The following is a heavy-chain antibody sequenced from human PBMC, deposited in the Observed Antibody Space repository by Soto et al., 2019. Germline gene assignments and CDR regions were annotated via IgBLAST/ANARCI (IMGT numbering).Heavy chain of an antibody. D-gene: IGHD6-13*01. V-gene: IGHV1-18*04. CDR2: ISAYNGNT. Sequence: QVQLVQSGAEVKKPGASVKVSCKASGYTFTSYGISWVRQAPGQGLEWMGWISAYNGNTNYAQKLQGRVTMTTDTSTSTVDMELRSLRSDDTAVYYCASGYSSSWGAHYYYGMDVWGQGTTVTVSS. CDR1: GYTFTSYG. CDR3: ASGYSSSWGAHYYYGMDV. J-gene: IGHJ6*02.